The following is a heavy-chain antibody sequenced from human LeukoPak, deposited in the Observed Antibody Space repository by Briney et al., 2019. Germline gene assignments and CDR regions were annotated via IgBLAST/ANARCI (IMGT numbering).Heavy chain of an antibody. J-gene: IGHJ4*02. V-gene: IGHV1-69*04. Sequence: SVKVSCKASGGTFSSYAISWVRQAPGHGLEWMGRIIPILGIGNYAQKFQGRVTITADKSTSTAYMELSSLRSEDTAVYYCARGGGAAAGPKQYYFDYWGQGTLVTVSS. CDR1: GGTFSSYA. CDR2: IIPILGIG. D-gene: IGHD6-13*01. CDR3: ARGGGAAAGPKQYYFDY.